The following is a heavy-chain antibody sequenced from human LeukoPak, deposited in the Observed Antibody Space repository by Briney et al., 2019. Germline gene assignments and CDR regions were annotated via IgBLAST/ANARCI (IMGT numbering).Heavy chain of an antibody. J-gene: IGHJ3*02. D-gene: IGHD5-18*01. CDR3: ARGSGYSYGYDAFDI. CDR2: INPSGGGT. Sequence: ASVTVSCKASGYIFTSYYIHWVRQAPGQGLEWMGIINPSGGGTSYAQKFQGRVTMTRDKSTSTVYMELSSLKSEDTAVYYCARGSGYSYGYDAFDIWGQGTMVTVSS. V-gene: IGHV1-46*01. CDR1: GYIFTSYY.